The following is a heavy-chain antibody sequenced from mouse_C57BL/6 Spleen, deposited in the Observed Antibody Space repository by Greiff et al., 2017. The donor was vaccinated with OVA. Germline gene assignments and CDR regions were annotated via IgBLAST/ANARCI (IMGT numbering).Heavy chain of an antibody. Sequence: QVQLQQSGAELASPGASVTLSCKASGYTFTDYIMNWVKKRPGQGLEWIGMIHPNSGSTKSTEKFKSKATLTVDKSSSTAYMQLSSLTSEDSAVYYCARSTGAMDYWGQGTSVTVSS. J-gene: IGHJ4*01. CDR2: IHPNSGST. CDR3: ARSTGAMDY. V-gene: IGHV1-64*01. CDR1: GYTFTDYI.